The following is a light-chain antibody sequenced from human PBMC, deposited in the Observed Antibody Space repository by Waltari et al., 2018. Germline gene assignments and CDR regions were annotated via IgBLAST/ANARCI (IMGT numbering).Light chain of an antibody. CDR1: QSISRP. V-gene: IGKV3-20*01. Sequence: EIMLTQSPGTLSLSPGERATLSCRASQSISRPLAWYLQKPGQAPRLLIYDASTRATGIPDRFSGSGSGTDFSLTISRLEPEDSAVYYCQQYVSLPATFGQGTKVEIK. J-gene: IGKJ1*01. CDR3: QQYVSLPAT. CDR2: DAS.